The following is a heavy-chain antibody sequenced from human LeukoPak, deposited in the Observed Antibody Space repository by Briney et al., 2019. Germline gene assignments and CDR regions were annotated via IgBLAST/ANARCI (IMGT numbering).Heavy chain of an antibody. Sequence: PGRSLRLACAASGFTFSSYAIHWGRQAPGKGRGWVAVISYDGSNKYYADSVKGRFTISRDNSKNTLYLQMNSLRAEDTAVYYCASNPQPMIVVVPSFDYWGQGTLVTVSS. V-gene: IGHV3-30-3*01. CDR1: GFTFSSYA. CDR2: ISYDGSNK. J-gene: IGHJ4*02. CDR3: ASNPQPMIVVVPSFDY. D-gene: IGHD3-22*01.